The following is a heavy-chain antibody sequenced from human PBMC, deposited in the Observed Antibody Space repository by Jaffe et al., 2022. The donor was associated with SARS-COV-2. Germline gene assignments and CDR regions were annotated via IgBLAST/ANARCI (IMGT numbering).Heavy chain of an antibody. CDR2: IDAGNGKT. D-gene: IGHD1-26*01. CDR3: ARGRWVGHSTGYYFDY. J-gene: IGHJ4*02. CDR1: GYTFTSYA. V-gene: IGHV1-3*01. Sequence: QVQLVQSGAEVKKPGASVKVSCKASGYTFTSYAVNWMRQAPGQRIEWMGWIDAGNGKTKYSQRFQGRVTITRDTSATTAYMELSSLRSEDTAVYYCARGRWVGHSTGYYFDYWGQGALVTVSS.